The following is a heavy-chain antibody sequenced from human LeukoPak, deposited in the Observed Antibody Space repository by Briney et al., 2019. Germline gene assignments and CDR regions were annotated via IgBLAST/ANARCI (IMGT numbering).Heavy chain of an antibody. J-gene: IGHJ4*02. CDR2: TSSSSSTI. Sequence: GGSLRLSCAASGFTFSSYEMNWVRQAPGKGLEWVSYTSSSSSTIYYAYSVKGRFTISRDNAKNSLYLQMNSLRAEDTAVYYCAREALSLGGQGTLVTVSS. V-gene: IGHV3-48*03. D-gene: IGHD3-16*02. CDR3: AREALSL. CDR1: GFTFSSYE.